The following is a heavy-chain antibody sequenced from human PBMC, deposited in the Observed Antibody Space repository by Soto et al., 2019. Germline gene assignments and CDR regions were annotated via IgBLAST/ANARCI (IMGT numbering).Heavy chain of an antibody. CDR3: AREALVLALSSVLSAHYYFAMDG. V-gene: IGHV1-69*12. CDR1: GDTFSTYT. J-gene: IGHJ6*02. CDR2: IIPRSGTS. Sequence: QVQLVQSGAEVKKPGSSVKVSCKASGDTFSTYTITWVRQAPGQGLEWMGGIIPRSGTSNYAQKFQGRVTITAAESTSTADVELSSLRSEDTAVYYFAREALVLALSSVLSAHYYFAMDGWGQGATVTVSS. D-gene: IGHD3-3*02.